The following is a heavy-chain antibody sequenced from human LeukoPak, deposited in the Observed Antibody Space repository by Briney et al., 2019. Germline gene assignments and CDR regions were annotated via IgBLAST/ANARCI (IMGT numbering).Heavy chain of an antibody. CDR3: ARGCGIVGATVHPSDY. CDR2: IYRSGST. Sequence: SETLSLTCAVYGGSFSGYYWGWIRQPPGKRLEWIGSIYRSGSTYYNPSLKSRVSISVDTSKNHFSLKLSSVAAADTAVYYCARGCGIVGATVHPSDYWGQGTLVTVSS. CDR1: GGSFSGYY. J-gene: IGHJ4*02. V-gene: IGHV4-38-2*01. D-gene: IGHD1-26*01.